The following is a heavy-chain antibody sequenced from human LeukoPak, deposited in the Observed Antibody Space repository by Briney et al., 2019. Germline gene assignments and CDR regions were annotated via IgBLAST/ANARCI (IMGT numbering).Heavy chain of an antibody. CDR1: GFTFSSYS. J-gene: IGHJ4*02. D-gene: IGHD3-16*01. CDR2: ISSSSSYI. CDR3: AREEEAGGRNYFDY. V-gene: IGHV3-21*01. Sequence: PGGSLRLSCAASGFTFSSYSMNWVRQAPGKGLXXXXSISSSSSYIYYADSVKGRFTISRDNAKNSLYLQMNSLRAEDTAVYYCAREEEAGGRNYFDYWGQGTLVTVSS.